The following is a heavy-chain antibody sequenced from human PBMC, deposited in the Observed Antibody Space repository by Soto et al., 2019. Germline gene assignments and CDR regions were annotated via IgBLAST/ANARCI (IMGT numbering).Heavy chain of an antibody. J-gene: IGHJ4*02. CDR3: ARQEDSSTYYRAYYLDY. CDR2: IYYSGST. CDR1: GGSISSYY. Sequence: PSQTLSLTFPVPGGSISSYYWSWIRQPPGKGLEWIGYIYYSGSTYYSPSLKSPCTISFDTSKNQFSLNLTSVTAADTAVYFCARQEDSSTYYRAYYLDYWRQGTLVTVSS. D-gene: IGHD6-19*01. V-gene: IGHV4-59*08.